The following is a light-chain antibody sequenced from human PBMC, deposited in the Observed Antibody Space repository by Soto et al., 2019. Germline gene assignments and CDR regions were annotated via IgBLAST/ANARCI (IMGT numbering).Light chain of an antibody. Sequence: EIVMTQSPATLSVSPGERATLSCRASQSVSSNLAWYQQKPGQAPRLLMYGASTRATGIPVRFSGSGSGTEFTLTISSLQSEDFAVYYCQQYNAWRTFGQGTKV. J-gene: IGKJ1*01. CDR3: QQYNAWRT. CDR1: QSVSSN. CDR2: GAS. V-gene: IGKV3-15*01.